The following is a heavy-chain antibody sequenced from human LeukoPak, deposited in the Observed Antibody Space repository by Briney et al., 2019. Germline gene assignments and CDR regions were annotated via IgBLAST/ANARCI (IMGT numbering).Heavy chain of an antibody. V-gene: IGHV1-2*02. J-gene: IGHJ4*02. CDR1: GYTFTGYY. CDR3: ARITIFGVVPEYYFDY. CDR2: INPNSGGT. D-gene: IGHD3-3*01. Sequence: ASVKVSCKASGYTFTGYYMHWVRQAPGQGLEWMGWINPNSGGTNYAQKFQGRVTMTRDTSISTAYMELSRLRSDDTAVYYCARITIFGVVPEYYFDYWGQGTLVTVSS.